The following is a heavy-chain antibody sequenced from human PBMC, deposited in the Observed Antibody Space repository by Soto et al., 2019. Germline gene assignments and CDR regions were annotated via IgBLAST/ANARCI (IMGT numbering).Heavy chain of an antibody. V-gene: IGHV4-34*01. CDR2: INHSGST. CDR1: GGSFSGYY. CDR3: ARGRDIVVVPAAIDGWDV. Sequence: SETLSLTCAVYGGSFSGYYWSWIRQPPGKGLEWIGEINHSGSTNYNPSLKSRVTISVDTSKNQFSLKLSSVTAADTAVYYCARGRDIVVVPAAIDGWDVWGQGTTVTVSS. D-gene: IGHD2-2*02. J-gene: IGHJ6*02.